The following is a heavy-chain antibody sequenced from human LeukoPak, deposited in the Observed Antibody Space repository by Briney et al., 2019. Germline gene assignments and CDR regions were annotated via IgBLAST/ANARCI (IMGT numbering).Heavy chain of an antibody. V-gene: IGHV4-38-2*01. CDR1: GYSISSGYY. CDR3: ARCRYYDFWSGYQKNWFDP. CDR2: IYHSGST. Sequence: SETLSPTCAVSGYSISSGYYWGWIRQPPGKGLEWIGSIYHSGSTYYNPSLKSRVTISVDTSKNQFSLKLSSVTAADTAVYYCARCRYYDFWSGYQKNWFDPWGQGTLVTVSS. J-gene: IGHJ5*02. D-gene: IGHD3-3*01.